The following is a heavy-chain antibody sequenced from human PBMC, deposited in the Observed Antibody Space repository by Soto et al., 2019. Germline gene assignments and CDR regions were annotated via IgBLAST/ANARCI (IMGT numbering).Heavy chain of an antibody. Sequence: GSLRLSCAASGFPFTGYAMSWVRQAPGKGLEWVSAISGHGDATFYADSVKGRFTISRDNSKNTLYLHMNSLRAEDTALYYCANSRVSMVRGLIIIPNYWGQGTLVTVSS. CDR1: GFPFTGYA. CDR2: ISGHGDAT. D-gene: IGHD3-10*01. J-gene: IGHJ4*02. CDR3: ANSRVSMVRGLIIIPNY. V-gene: IGHV3-23*01.